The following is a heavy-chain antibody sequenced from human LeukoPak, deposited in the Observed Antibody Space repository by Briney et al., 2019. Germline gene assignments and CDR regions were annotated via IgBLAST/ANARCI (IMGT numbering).Heavy chain of an antibody. D-gene: IGHD2-15*01. J-gene: IGHJ4*02. CDR2: IYYGGST. Sequence: PSETLSLTCTVSGGSISSGDYYWSWIRQPPGKGLEWIGYIYYGGSTYYNPSLKSRVTISVDTSKNQFSLKLSSVTAADTAVYYCARDGGLGYCSGGSCYEGDYFDYWGQGTLVTVSS. CDR3: ARDGGLGYCSGGSCYEGDYFDY. V-gene: IGHV4-30-4*01. CDR1: GGSISSGDYY.